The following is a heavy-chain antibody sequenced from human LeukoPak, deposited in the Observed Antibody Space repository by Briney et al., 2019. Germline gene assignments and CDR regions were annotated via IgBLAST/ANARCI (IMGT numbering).Heavy chain of an antibody. J-gene: IGHJ6*02. CDR3: AQGGSEIYYFYHGLDV. D-gene: IGHD3-10*01. CDR2: ISYDGSNK. Sequence: GGSLRLSCAASGFSFNSYAIHWVRQAPGKGLEWVTVISYDGSNKHYADSVRGRFTISRDNSKNTLYLQMNSLRAEDTAVYYCAQGGSEIYYFYHGLDVWGRGTTVTASS. CDR1: GFSFNSYA. V-gene: IGHV3-30*18.